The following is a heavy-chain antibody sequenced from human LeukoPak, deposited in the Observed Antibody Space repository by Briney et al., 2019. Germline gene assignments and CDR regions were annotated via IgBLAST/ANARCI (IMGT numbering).Heavy chain of an antibody. CDR1: GYSFTSYW. CDR2: IDPSDSYT. Sequence: GESLKISCKGSGYSFTSYWISWVRQMPGKGLEWMGRIDPSDSYTNYSPSFQGHVTISADKSIGTAYLQWSSLKASDTAMYYCARGGYCSSSSCRNWFDPWGQGTLVTVSS. D-gene: IGHD2-2*01. CDR3: ARGGYCSSSSCRNWFDP. V-gene: IGHV5-10-1*01. J-gene: IGHJ5*02.